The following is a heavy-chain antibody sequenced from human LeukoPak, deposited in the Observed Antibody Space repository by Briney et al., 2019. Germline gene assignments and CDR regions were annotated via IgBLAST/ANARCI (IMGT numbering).Heavy chain of an antibody. CDR2: ISGSGGST. V-gene: IGHV3-23*01. CDR1: GFTFSCYG. CDR3: AKVRAWIQVSLSDY. J-gene: IGHJ4*02. Sequence: GGSLRLSCAASGFTFSCYGMSWVRQAPGKGLEWVSAISGSGGSTYYADSVKGRFTISRDNSKNTLYLQMNSLRAEDTAVYYCAKVRAWIQVSLSDYWGQGTLVTVSS. D-gene: IGHD5-18*01.